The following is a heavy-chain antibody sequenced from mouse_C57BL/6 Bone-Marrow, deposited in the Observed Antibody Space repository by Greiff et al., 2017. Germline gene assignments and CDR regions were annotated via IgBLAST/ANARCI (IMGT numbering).Heavy chain of an antibody. CDR2: IYPRSGNT. CDR1: GYTFTSYG. V-gene: IGHV1-81*01. D-gene: IGHD4-1*01. CDR3: AREGTGTDAY. J-gene: IGHJ3*01. Sequence: VHLVESGAELARPGASVKLSCKASGYTFTSYGISWVKQRTGQGLEWIGEIYPRSGNTYYNEKFKGKATLTADKSSSTAYMELRSLTSEDSAVYFCAREGTGTDAYWGQGTLVTVSA.